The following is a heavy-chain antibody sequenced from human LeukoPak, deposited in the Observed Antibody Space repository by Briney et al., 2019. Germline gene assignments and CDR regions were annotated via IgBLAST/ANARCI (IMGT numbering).Heavy chain of an antibody. CDR3: ATLAAYYDILTGYDPFDY. D-gene: IGHD3-9*01. V-gene: IGHV3-23*01. J-gene: IGHJ4*02. Sequence: GGSLRLSCAASGFTFSSYAMSWVRQAPGKGLEWVSAISDSGGSTYYADSVKGRFTISRDNSKSTLFLQMNSLRAEDTAVYYCATLAAYYDILTGYDPFDYWGQETLVTVSS. CDR2: ISDSGGST. CDR1: GFTFSSYA.